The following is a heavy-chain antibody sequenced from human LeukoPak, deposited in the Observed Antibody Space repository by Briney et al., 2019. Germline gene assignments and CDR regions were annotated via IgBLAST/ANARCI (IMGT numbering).Heavy chain of an antibody. V-gene: IGHV3-21*01. D-gene: IGHD3-22*01. Sequence: GGSLRLSCAASGFTFSSYSMNWVRQAPGKGLEWVSSISSSSSYIYYADSEKGRFTISRDNAKNSLYLQMNSLRAEDTAVYYCARDALYYYDSSGYYAPFDYWGQGTLVTVSS. J-gene: IGHJ4*02. CDR3: ARDALYYYDSSGYYAPFDY. CDR1: GFTFSSYS. CDR2: ISSSSSYI.